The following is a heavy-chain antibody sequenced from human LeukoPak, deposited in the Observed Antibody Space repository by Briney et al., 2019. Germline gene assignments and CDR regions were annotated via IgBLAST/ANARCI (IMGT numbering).Heavy chain of an antibody. CDR2: IKSKTDGGTT. D-gene: IGHD1-26*01. Sequence: GGSLRLSCAASGFTFSNAWMSWFRQAPGKGLEWVGRIKSKTDGGTTDYAAPVKGRFTISRDDSKNTLYLQMNSLKTEDTAVYYCTRRSFSGSYYGTGFDYWGQGTLVTVSS. CDR3: TRRSFSGSYYGTGFDY. CDR1: GFTFSNAW. J-gene: IGHJ4*02. V-gene: IGHV3-15*01.